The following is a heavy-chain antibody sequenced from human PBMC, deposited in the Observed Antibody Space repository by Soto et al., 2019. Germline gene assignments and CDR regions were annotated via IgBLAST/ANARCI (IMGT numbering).Heavy chain of an antibody. J-gene: IGHJ6*02. Sequence: QVQLVESGGGVVQPGRSLRLSCAASGFTFSGYGMHWVRQAPGKGLEWVAVISYDGSNKYYADSVKGRFTISRDNSKKTPYLQMNTRRAEDKAVYYYGKDSIEAVTGSYYYGMDVWGQGTTVTVSS. CDR3: GKDSIEAVTGSYYYGMDV. V-gene: IGHV3-30*18. CDR2: ISYDGSNK. CDR1: GFTFSGYG. D-gene: IGHD6-19*01.